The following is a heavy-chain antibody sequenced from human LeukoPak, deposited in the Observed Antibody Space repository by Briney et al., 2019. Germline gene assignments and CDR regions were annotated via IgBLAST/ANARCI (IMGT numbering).Heavy chain of an antibody. CDR2: IYYSGST. D-gene: IGHD2-2*01. J-gene: IGHJ6*02. Sequence: PSETLSLTCAVSGGSISSGDYYWSWIRQPPGTGLEWIGYIYYSGSTYYNPSLKSRVTISVDTSKNQFSLKLSSVTAADTAVYYCARVALGIVPARFPLTESYCGMDVWGQGTTVTVSS. CDR3: ARVALGIVPARFPLTESYCGMDV. V-gene: IGHV4-30-4*01. CDR1: GGSISSGDYY.